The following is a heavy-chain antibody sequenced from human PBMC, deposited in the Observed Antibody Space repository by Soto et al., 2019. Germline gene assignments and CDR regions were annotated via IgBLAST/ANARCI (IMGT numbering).Heavy chain of an antibody. J-gene: IGHJ6*02. D-gene: IGHD2-15*01. CDR2: INPSSGTT. V-gene: IGHV3-23*01. CDR1: GFSFSTYE. Sequence: EVQLLESGGGLVQPGGSLRLACDASGFSFSTYEMTWARQAPGKGLEWVAFINPSSGTTHYADSVKGRFTISRDNSKDTLYLKLTSLRVEDTAVYYWAKGGWLDVWGQGTTVTVSS. CDR3: AKGGWLDV.